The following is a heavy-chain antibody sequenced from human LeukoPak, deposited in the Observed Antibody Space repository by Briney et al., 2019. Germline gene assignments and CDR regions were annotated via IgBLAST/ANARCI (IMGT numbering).Heavy chain of an antibody. Sequence: GGSLRLSCAASGFTFSSYWMHWVRQAPGKGLVWVSRINSDGSSTSCADSVKGRFTISRDNAKNTLYLQMNSLRAEDTAVYYCARDPHSRHHPYYYMDVWGKGTTVTVSS. V-gene: IGHV3-74*01. CDR2: INSDGSST. J-gene: IGHJ6*03. CDR3: ARDPHSRHHPYYYMDV. D-gene: IGHD1-14*01. CDR1: GFTFSSYW.